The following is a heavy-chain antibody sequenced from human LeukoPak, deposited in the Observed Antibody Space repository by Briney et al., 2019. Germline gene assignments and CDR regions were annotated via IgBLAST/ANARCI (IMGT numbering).Heavy chain of an antibody. J-gene: IGHJ4*02. CDR3: ATDRDNSDWQKRFDS. D-gene: IGHD2-21*02. Sequence: GGSLRLSCAASGFTFSTYWMNWYRQAPGKGLEWVGNIKQDASEINYVDSVRGRFTISRDNAKNSLHLQMNSLRAEDTAVYYCATDRDNSDWQKRFDSWGQGTLVTVSS. CDR1: GFTFSTYW. V-gene: IGHV3-7*01. CDR2: IKQDASEI.